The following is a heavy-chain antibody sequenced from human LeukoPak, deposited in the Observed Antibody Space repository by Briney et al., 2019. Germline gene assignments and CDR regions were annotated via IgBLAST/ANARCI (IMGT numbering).Heavy chain of an antibody. V-gene: IGHV1-2*02. CDR3: ARELPLSDSSGWTSHFQH. J-gene: IGHJ1*01. Sequence: ASVKVSCKASGYTFTGYYMHWVRQAPGQGLEWMGWINPNSGGTNYAQKFQGRVTMTRDTSISTAYMELSRLRSDDTAVYYCARELPLSDSSGWTSHFQHWGQGTLVTVSS. CDR2: INPNSGGT. CDR1: GYTFTGYY. D-gene: IGHD6-25*01.